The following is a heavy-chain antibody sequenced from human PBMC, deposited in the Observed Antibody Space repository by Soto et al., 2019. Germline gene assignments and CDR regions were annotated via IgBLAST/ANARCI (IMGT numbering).Heavy chain of an antibody. CDR3: AREPTVAGGDNYYYYGMDV. CDR1: GGSISSSNW. V-gene: IGHV4-4*02. J-gene: IGHJ6*02. Sequence: SETLSLTCAVSGGSISSSNWWSWVRQPPGKGLEWIGEIYHSGSTNYNPSLKSRVTISVDKSKNQFSLKLSSVTAADTAVYYCAREPTVAGGDNYYYYGMDVWGQGTTVTVSS. CDR2: IYHSGST. D-gene: IGHD6-19*01.